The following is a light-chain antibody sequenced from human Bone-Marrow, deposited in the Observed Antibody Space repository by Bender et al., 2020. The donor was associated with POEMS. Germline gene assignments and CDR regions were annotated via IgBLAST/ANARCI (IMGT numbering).Light chain of an antibody. CDR2: DVT. CDR3: CSYAGSSTYV. CDR1: SSDIGSYNL. V-gene: IGLV2-23*02. J-gene: IGLJ1*01. Sequence: QSALTQPASVSGSPGQSITISCTGTSSDIGSYNLVSWYQHHPGKAPRLILYDVTNRPSGISNRFSGSKSGNTASLTISGLQAEDEADYYCCSYAGSSTYVFGTGTKVTVL.